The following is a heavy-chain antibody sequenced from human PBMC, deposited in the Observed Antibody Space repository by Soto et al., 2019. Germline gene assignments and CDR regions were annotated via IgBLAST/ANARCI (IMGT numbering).Heavy chain of an antibody. V-gene: IGHV3-23*01. J-gene: IGHJ4*02. CDR3: AKEADISGYHPDY. D-gene: IGHD3-22*01. CDR1: GFTFSSYA. Sequence: PGGSLRLSCAASGFTFSSYAMSWVRQAPGKGLEWVSVISGSGGSTHYADSVKGRSTISRDNSKNTLHLQVNSLRAEDTAVYYCAKEADISGYHPDYWGQGTQVTVSS. CDR2: ISGSGGST.